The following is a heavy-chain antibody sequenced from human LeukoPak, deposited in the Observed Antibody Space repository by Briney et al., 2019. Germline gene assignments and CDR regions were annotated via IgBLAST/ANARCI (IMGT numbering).Heavy chain of an antibody. CDR3: ATTTRSYYYYYYGMDV. J-gene: IGHJ6*02. CDR1: GGSICSSSYY. D-gene: IGHD1-26*01. Sequence: SSETLSLTCTVSGGSICSSSYYWGWIRQPPGKGLEWIGRIYYSGSTYYNPSLKSRVTISVDTSKNQFSLKLSSVTAADTAVYYCATTTRSYYYYYYGMDVWGQGTTVTVSS. V-gene: IGHV4-39*01. CDR2: IYYSGST.